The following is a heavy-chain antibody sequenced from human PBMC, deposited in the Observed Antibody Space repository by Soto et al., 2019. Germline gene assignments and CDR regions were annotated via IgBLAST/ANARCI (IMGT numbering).Heavy chain of an antibody. CDR2: FSGGRGGT. CDR3: ARDLGPRYNGPCSAPPVF. V-gene: IGHV3-23*01. CDR1: GFSISEHG. D-gene: IGHD2-8*01. Sequence: RRLSCAISGFSISEHGVTWVRQPPGKGLYWVSGFSGGRGGTFYADSVRGRFTISRDTSETMVYLQMTNLKAEDTAVYYCARDLGPRYNGPCSAPPVFWGQGTRATV. J-gene: IGHJ4*02.